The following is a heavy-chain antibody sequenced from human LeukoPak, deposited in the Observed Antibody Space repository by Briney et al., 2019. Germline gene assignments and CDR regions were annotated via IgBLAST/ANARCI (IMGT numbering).Heavy chain of an antibody. CDR1: GYSISSGYY. D-gene: IGHD3-3*01. V-gene: IGHV4-38-2*02. Sequence: PSETLSLTCTVSGYSISSGYYWGWIRQPPGKVLEWIGSIYHSGSTYYNPSLKSRVTISVDTSKNQFSLKLSSVTAADTAVYYCARRTTIFGVVTKYYFDYWGQGTLVTVSS. CDR2: IYHSGST. J-gene: IGHJ4*02. CDR3: ARRTTIFGVVTKYYFDY.